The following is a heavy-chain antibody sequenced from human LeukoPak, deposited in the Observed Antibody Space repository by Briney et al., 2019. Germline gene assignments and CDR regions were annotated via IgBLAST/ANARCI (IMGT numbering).Heavy chain of an antibody. CDR1: GYTFTGYY. V-gene: IGHV1-2*02. CDR3: ARVRGQYSSSSSWFDP. CDR2: INTNSGGT. D-gene: IGHD6-6*01. Sequence: ASVKVSCKASGYTFTGYYMHWVRQAPGQGLEWMGWINTNSGGTNYAQKFQGRVTMTRDTSISTAYMELSRLRSDDTAVYYCARVRGQYSSSSSWFDPWGQGTLVTVSS. J-gene: IGHJ5*02.